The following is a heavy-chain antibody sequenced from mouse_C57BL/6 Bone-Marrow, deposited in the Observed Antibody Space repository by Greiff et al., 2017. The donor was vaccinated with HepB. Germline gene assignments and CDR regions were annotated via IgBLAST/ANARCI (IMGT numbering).Heavy chain of an antibody. CDR1: GYSITSGYY. CDR3: ARGTTAQATSWFAY. V-gene: IGHV3-6*01. CDR2: ISYDGSN. Sequence: EVQLKESGPGLVKPSQSLSLTCSVTGYSITSGYYWNWIRQFPGNKLEWMGYISYDGSNNYNPSLKNRISITRDTSKNQFFLKLNSVTTEDTATYYCARGTTAQATSWFAYWGQGTLVTVSA. J-gene: IGHJ3*01. D-gene: IGHD3-2*02.